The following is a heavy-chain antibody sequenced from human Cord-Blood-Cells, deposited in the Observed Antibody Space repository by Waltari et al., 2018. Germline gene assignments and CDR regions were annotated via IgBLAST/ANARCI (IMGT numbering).Heavy chain of an antibody. J-gene: IGHJ1*01. Sequence: QVQLQQWGAGLLKPSETLSLTCAVYGGSFSGYYWSWIRQPPGKGLEWIGEINHSGSTNYNPSLKSRVTISVDTSKNQFSLKLSSVTAADTAVYYCARGGDSVSYSEYFQHWGQGTLVTVSS. CDR1: GGSFSGYY. CDR2: INHSGST. CDR3: ARGGDSVSYSEYFQH. D-gene: IGHD1-26*01. V-gene: IGHV4-34*01.